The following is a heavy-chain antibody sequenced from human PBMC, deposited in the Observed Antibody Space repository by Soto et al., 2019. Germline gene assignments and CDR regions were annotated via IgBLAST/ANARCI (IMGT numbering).Heavy chain of an antibody. D-gene: IGHD6-19*01. Sequence: DVQLLESGGGLVQPGGSLRLSCTASGFSFSGYAMSWVRQAPGKGLEWVSSIVASGGSTYYSDSVKGRFTIARDNSKDTVYLQMTSLRVVDTALYYCAIDYDMAVAGFDYWCQGTLVTVSS. CDR2: IVASGGST. CDR1: GFSFSGYA. V-gene: IGHV3-23*01. CDR3: AIDYDMAVAGFDY. J-gene: IGHJ4*02.